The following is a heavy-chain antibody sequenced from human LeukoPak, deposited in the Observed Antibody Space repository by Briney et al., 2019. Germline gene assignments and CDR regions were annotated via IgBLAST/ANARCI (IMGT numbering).Heavy chain of an antibody. CDR2: INPNSGGT. CDR3: ARGLVGGWLQPRHSPNWFDP. V-gene: IGHV1-2*04. J-gene: IGHJ5*02. Sequence: GASVKVSCMASGYTFTGYYMHWVRQAPGQGLEWMGWINPNSGGTNYAQKFQGWVTMTRDTSISTAYMELSSLRSEDTAVYYCARGLVGGWLQPRHSPNWFDPWGQGTLVTVSS. D-gene: IGHD5-24*01. CDR1: GYTFTGYY.